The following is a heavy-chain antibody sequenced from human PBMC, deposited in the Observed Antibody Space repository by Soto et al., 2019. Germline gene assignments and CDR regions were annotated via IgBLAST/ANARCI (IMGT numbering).Heavy chain of an antibody. CDR3: AIPPEYCSGATCYFPFCY. V-gene: IGHV1-18*01. CDR1: GYTFTSYG. D-gene: IGHD2-15*01. CDR2: ISAYNGNT. Sequence: ASVKVSCKASGYTFTSYGISWVRQAPGQGLEWMGWISAYNGNTNYAQKLQGRVTMTTDTSTSTAYMELRSLRSDDTAVYYCAIPPEYCSGATCYFPFCYWGQGTLVTVSS. J-gene: IGHJ4*02.